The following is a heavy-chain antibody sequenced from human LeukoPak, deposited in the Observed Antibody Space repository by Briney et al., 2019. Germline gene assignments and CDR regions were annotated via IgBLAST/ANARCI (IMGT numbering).Heavy chain of an antibody. V-gene: IGHV4-59*08. CDR2: IYYSGST. Sequence: SETLSLTCAVYGGSFSSYYWSWIRQPPGKGLEWIGYIYYSGSTNYNPSLKSRVTISVDTSKNQFSLKLSSVTAADTAVYYCARQKKSIAVAGSWFDPWGQGTLVTVSS. CDR1: GGSFSSYY. D-gene: IGHD6-19*01. J-gene: IGHJ5*02. CDR3: ARQKKSIAVAGSWFDP.